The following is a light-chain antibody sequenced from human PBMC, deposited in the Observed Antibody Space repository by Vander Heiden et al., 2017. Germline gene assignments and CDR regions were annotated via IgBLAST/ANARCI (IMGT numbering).Light chain of an antibody. CDR1: QSIISNY. V-gene: IGKV3-20*01. CDR2: GAS. J-gene: IGKJ5*01. CDR3: QQYASSTIT. Sequence: ELVLTQSPGTLSLSPGERATLSCGASQSIISNYLAWFQQKPGQAPRLLLYGASSRAIGIPDRFSGSGSGTDFTLTISRLEPEDFAVYYCQQYASSTITFGQGTRLEIK.